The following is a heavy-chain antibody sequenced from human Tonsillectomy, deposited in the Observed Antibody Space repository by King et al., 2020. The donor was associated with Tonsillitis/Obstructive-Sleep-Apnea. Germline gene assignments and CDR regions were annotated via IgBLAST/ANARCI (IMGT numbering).Heavy chain of an antibody. CDR3: ARDLGFCSGGRCDTYWFFDL. V-gene: IGHV1-2*06. D-gene: IGHD2-15*01. J-gene: IGHJ2*01. CDR2: INSNSGGT. CDR1: GYTLTGYY. Sequence: VQLVESGAEVKKPGASVKVSCKASGYTLTGYYIHWVRQAPGQGLEWMGRINSNSGGTNCAQKFQGRVTMTLDTSITTAYMEMSRLTSDDTAIYYCARDLGFCSGGRCDTYWFFDLWGRGTLVTVSS.